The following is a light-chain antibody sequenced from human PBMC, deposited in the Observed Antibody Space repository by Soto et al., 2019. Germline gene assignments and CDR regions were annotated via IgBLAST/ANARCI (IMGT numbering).Light chain of an antibody. CDR3: QQRSNWLT. V-gene: IGKV3-11*01. CDR1: QSVSSY. J-gene: IGKJ4*01. CDR2: DAS. Sequence: EIVLTQSPATLSLSPGERATLSCRASQSVSSYLAWYQQKSGQAPRLLIYDASNRATGIPARFSGSGSGTDFTLPISSLEPEDFAVYDCQQRSNWLTFGGGTKVEIK.